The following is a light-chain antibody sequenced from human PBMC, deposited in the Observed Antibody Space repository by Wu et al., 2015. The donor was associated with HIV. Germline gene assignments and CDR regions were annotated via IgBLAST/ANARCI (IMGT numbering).Light chain of an antibody. V-gene: IGKV3-20*01. CDR1: QSVSSSY. Sequence: EIVLTQSPGTLSLSPGERATLSCRASQSVSSSYLAWYQQKPGQAPRLLIYGASSRATGIPDRFSASGSGTDFTLTISRLEPEDFAVYYCQQYGTSPGYTFGQGTKLEIK. CDR3: QQYGTSPGYT. CDR2: GAS. J-gene: IGKJ2*01.